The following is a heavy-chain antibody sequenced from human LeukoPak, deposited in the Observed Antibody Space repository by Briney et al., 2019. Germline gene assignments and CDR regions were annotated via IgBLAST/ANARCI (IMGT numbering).Heavy chain of an antibody. CDR1: GYSFTSYW. J-gene: IGHJ3*02. D-gene: IGHD3-16*01. CDR3: ARHPPRFDKAFDI. Sequence: GKSLKISCKGSGYSFTSYWISWVRQMPGKGLEWMGRIDPSDSYTNYSPSFQGHVTISADKSISTAYLQWSSLKASDTAMYYCARHPPRFDKAFDIWGQGTMVTVSS. V-gene: IGHV5-10-1*01. CDR2: IDPSDSYT.